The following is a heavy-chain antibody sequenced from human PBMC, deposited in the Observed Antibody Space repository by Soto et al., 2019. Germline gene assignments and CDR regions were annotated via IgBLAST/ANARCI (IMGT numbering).Heavy chain of an antibody. J-gene: IGHJ3*02. D-gene: IGHD3-22*01. CDR3: AKDLDSNYYDSSGYPDAFDI. V-gene: IGHV3-23*01. Sequence: GGSLRLSCAASGFTFSSYAMSWVRQAPGKGLEWVSAISGSGGSTYYADSVKGRFTISRDNSKNTLYLQMNSLRAEDTAVYYCAKDLDSNYYDSSGYPDAFDIWGQGTMVTVSS. CDR2: ISGSGGST. CDR1: GFTFSSYA.